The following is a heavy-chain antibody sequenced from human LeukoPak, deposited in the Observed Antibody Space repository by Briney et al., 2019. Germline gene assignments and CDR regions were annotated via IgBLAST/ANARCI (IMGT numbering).Heavy chain of an antibody. CDR1: GGSISSYY. J-gene: IGHJ6*02. CDR2: IYYSGST. D-gene: IGHD2-15*01. CDR3: ARGGGYCSGGSCYSAFYYYGMDV. V-gene: IGHV4-59*01. Sequence: SETLSLTCTVSGGSISSYYWRWIRQPPGKGLEWIGYIYYSGSTNYNPSLKSRATISVDTSKNQFSLKLSSVTAADTAVYYCARGGGYCSGGSCYSAFYYYGMDVWGQGTTVTVSS.